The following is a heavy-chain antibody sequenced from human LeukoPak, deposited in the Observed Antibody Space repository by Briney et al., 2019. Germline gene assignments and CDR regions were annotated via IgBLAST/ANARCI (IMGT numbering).Heavy chain of an antibody. D-gene: IGHD2-15*01. CDR1: GFTVSSNY. CDR2: ISGSGGST. CDR3: AKGEDIVVVVAATPDPSDY. V-gene: IGHV3-23*01. Sequence: PGGSLRLSCAASGFTVSSNYMSWVRQAPGKGLEWVSAISGSGGSTYYADSVKGRFTISRDNSKNTLYLQMNSLRAEDTAVYYCAKGEDIVVVVAATPDPSDYWGQGTLVTVSS. J-gene: IGHJ4*02.